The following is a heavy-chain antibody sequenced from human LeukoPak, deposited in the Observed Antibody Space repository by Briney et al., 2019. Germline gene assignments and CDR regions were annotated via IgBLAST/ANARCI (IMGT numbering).Heavy chain of an antibody. V-gene: IGHV3-23*01. J-gene: IGHJ4*02. CDR3: AKDVGKWESLHFFDY. Sequence: PGGSLRLSCLTSGFTLSTNAMSWVRQAPGKGLEWISGISGSGASTYYADSVKGRFTISRDDSRNTLYLQMNSLRGDDTAVYYCAKDVGKWESLHFFDYCGQGTLVTVSS. CDR2: ISGSGAST. D-gene: IGHD1-26*01. CDR1: GFTLSTNA.